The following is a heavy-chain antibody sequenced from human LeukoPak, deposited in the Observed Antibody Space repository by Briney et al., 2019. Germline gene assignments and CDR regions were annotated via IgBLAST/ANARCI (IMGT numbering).Heavy chain of an antibody. CDR2: INCNSGDA. Sequence: WASVKVSCKASGYSFTEHYIYWVRQAPGQGLEWVGRINCNSGDANSARKFQGRVTMTRDTSVSTAYMDLSSVTSDDSAVYFCARSAGHCSNGICFTDYYMDVWGRGTTVTVSS. D-gene: IGHD2-8*01. J-gene: IGHJ6*03. V-gene: IGHV1-2*02. CDR1: GYSFTEHY. CDR3: ARSAGHCSNGICFTDYYMDV.